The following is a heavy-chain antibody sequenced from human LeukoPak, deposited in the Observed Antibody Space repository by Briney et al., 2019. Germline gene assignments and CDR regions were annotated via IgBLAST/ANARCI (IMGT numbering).Heavy chain of an antibody. J-gene: IGHJ6*03. CDR2: ISYDGSNK. CDR3: ARDYDFWRRIRYYYYMDV. CDR1: GFTFSSYA. Sequence: PGRSLRLSCAASGFTFSSYAMHWVRQAPGKGLEWVAVISYDGSNKYYADSVKGRFTISRDNSKNTLYLQMNSLRAEDTAVYYCARDYDFWRRIRYYYYMDVWGKGTTVTVSS. V-gene: IGHV3-30*04. D-gene: IGHD3-3*01.